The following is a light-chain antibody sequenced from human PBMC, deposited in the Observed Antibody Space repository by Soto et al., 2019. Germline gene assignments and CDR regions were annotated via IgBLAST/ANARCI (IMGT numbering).Light chain of an antibody. CDR1: QSISSW. Sequence: DIQMTQSPSTLSASVGDRVTITFRASQSISSWLAWYQQKPGKAPRLLIYAASSLKSGVPSRFSGSGSGTEFTLTISSLQPDDFATYYCQQYNSYSWTFGQGTKVDIK. CDR3: QQYNSYSWT. CDR2: AAS. V-gene: IGKV1-5*01. J-gene: IGKJ1*01.